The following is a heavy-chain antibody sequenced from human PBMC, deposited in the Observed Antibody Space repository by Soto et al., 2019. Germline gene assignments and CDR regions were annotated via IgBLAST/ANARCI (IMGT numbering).Heavy chain of an antibody. Sequence: SETLSLTCTVSGGSISSYYWSWIRQPPGKGLEWIGYIYYSGSTNYNPSIKSRVTISVDTSKNQFSLKLSSVTAADTAVYYCARGLRFLEWSLAVSYYCYYMDVWGKGTTVTVSS. CDR2: IYYSGST. CDR3: ARGLRFLEWSLAVSYYCYYMDV. D-gene: IGHD3-3*01. J-gene: IGHJ6*03. CDR1: GGSISSYY. V-gene: IGHV4-59*01.